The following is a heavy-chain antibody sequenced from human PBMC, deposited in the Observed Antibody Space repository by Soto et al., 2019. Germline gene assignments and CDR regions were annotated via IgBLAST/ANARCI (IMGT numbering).Heavy chain of an antibody. D-gene: IGHD4-17*01. Sequence: SETLSLTCTVSGGSISSGGYYWSWIRQHPGKGLEWIGNIYYSGSTYYNPSLKSRVTISVDTSKNQFSLKLSSVTAADTAVYYCARRRKGHDYGRFWYFDLWGRGTLVTVSS. V-gene: IGHV4-39*01. CDR1: GGSISSGGYY. J-gene: IGHJ2*01. CDR3: ARRRKGHDYGRFWYFDL. CDR2: IYYSGST.